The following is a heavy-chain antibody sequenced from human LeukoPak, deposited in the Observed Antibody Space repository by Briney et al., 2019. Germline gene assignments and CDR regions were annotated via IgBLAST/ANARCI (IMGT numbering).Heavy chain of an antibody. CDR3: ASELWSPVDY. D-gene: IGHD5-18*01. J-gene: IGHJ4*02. Sequence: PSETLSLTCTVSGYSISSGYYWGWIRQPPGKGLEWIGSIYHSGSTYYNPSLKSRVTISVDTSKNQFSLKLSSVTAADTAVYYCASELWSPVDYWGQGTLVTVSS. V-gene: IGHV4-38-2*02. CDR1: GYSISSGYY. CDR2: IYHSGST.